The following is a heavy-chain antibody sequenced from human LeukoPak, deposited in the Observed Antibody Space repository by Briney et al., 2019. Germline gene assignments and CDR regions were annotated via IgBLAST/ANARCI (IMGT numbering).Heavy chain of an antibody. V-gene: IGHV3-23*01. Sequence: GGSLRLSCAASGFTFSSYAMSWVRQPPGKGLEWVSAISGSCGSTYYADFVKGRFTISRDNSKNTLYLQMNSLRAEDTAVYYCAKGEQQLESYWGQGTLVTVSS. D-gene: IGHD6-13*01. CDR1: GFTFSSYA. CDR3: AKGEQQLESY. CDR2: ISGSCGST. J-gene: IGHJ4*02.